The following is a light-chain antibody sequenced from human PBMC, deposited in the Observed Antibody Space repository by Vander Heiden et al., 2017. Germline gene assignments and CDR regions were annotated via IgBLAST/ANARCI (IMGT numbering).Light chain of an antibody. J-gene: IGLJ1*01. CDR2: MTN. V-gene: IGLV1-47*01. Sequence: QSVLTQPPSASGTPGQRVPIPGSASTSNIGSNYVYWCQQPPGPAPKSLLHMTNQRPSGVPDRFAGSKSGTSASLAISGLRSEDEADYYCAAWDDSLSGLVFGIGTKVTVL. CDR1: TSNIGSNY. CDR3: AAWDDSLSGLV.